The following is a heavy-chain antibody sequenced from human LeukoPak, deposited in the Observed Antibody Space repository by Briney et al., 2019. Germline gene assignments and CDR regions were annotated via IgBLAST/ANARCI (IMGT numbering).Heavy chain of an antibody. CDR3: ASPLVGFGGVIADAFDI. Sequence: SETLSLTCTVSGYSISSGYYWGWIRQPPGKGLEWIGSIYHSGSTYYNPSLKSRVTISVDTSKNQFSLKLSSVTAADTAVYYCASPLVGFGGVIADAFDIWGQGTMVTVSS. D-gene: IGHD3-16*02. V-gene: IGHV4-38-2*02. CDR2: IYHSGST. J-gene: IGHJ3*02. CDR1: GYSISSGYY.